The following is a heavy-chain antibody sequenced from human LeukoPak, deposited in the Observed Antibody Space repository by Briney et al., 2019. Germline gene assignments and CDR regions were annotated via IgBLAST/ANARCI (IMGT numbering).Heavy chain of an antibody. D-gene: IGHD1-26*01. J-gene: IGHJ3*02. CDR3: ARDWEVGMGAFDI. V-gene: IGHV4-59*01. CDR1: GGSISSYY. Sequence: SETLSLTCTVSGGSISSYYWSWMRQPPGKGLEWMGYIYYCGSTKYNPSLKSRVNISVDTSKNQFALKLSSVTAADTAVYYCARDWEVGMGAFDIWGQGTMVTVSS. CDR2: IYYCGST.